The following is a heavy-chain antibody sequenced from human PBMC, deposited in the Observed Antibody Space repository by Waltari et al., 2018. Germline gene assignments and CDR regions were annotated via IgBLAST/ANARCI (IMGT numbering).Heavy chain of an antibody. J-gene: IGHJ6*02. CDR2: IYSGGRT. CDR3: ARVPPTHSSLLKSMDV. D-gene: IGHD6-19*01. CDR1: GFTASSNY. Sequence: EVQLVESGGGLIEPGGSLRLSCAASGFTASSNYLSWARQAPGKGLEWVSVIYSGGRTYYADSVKGRFTISRDNSKNTLYLQMNSLRAEDTAVYYCARVPPTHSSLLKSMDVWGQGTTVTVSS. V-gene: IGHV3-53*01.